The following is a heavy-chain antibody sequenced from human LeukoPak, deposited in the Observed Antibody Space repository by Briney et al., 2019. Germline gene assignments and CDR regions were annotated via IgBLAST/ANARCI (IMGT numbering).Heavy chain of an antibody. CDR2: ISYDAGTK. Sequence: GGSLRLSCAASGFSFSDCTMHWVRQAPGKGLEWVAVISYDAGTKYYADSVMGRFTISRDNSKNTLYLQMNSLRPENTAMYYCARDPLRGIPDYFDYWGQGTLVTVSS. V-gene: IGHV3-30-3*01. CDR3: ARDPLRGIPDYFDY. J-gene: IGHJ4*02. CDR1: GFSFSDCT. D-gene: IGHD2-21*01.